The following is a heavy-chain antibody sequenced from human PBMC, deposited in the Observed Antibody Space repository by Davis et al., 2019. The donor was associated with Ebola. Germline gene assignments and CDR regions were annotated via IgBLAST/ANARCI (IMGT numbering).Heavy chain of an antibody. J-gene: IGHJ4*02. CDR2: ISGSGGGT. V-gene: IGHV3-23*01. CDR1: GFTFDTYA. Sequence: PGGSLRLSCAPPGFTFDTYAMNWFRQAPGKGLEWVSVISGSGGGTYYADSVNGRFTISRDNSKNTLYLQMNSLGAEDTAVYFCSRGGLSWSLDHWGQGTLVTVSS. D-gene: IGHD6-13*01. CDR3: SRGGLSWSLDH.